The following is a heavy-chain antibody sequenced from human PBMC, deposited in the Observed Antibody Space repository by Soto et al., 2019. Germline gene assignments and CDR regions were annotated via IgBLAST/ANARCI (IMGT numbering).Heavy chain of an antibody. D-gene: IGHD1-26*01. V-gene: IGHV4-31*03. Sequence: QVQLQESGPGLVEPSQTLSLTCTVSAVSISNDGYFWTWIRQRPGKGPEWIGYISTSGSSFSNPALMSRLAFSIDMSKNQFSLKLTSMTAAYTSIYYCASSVPLTSYLGVFGYWGHGTLVTVSS. CDR1: AVSISNDGYF. CDR2: ISTSGSS. CDR3: ASSVPLTSYLGVFGY. J-gene: IGHJ4*01.